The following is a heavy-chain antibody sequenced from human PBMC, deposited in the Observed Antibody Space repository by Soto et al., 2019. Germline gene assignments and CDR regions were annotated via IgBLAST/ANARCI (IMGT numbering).Heavy chain of an antibody. CDR3: AKDEGAAVESPGD. CDR1: GFIFDDFT. Sequence: PGGSLRLSCAASGFIFDDFTMHWVRLVPGRGLQWVSYINWDGRIAMYADSVKGRFTISRDNTNNHLYLQMNSLRSDDTALYYCAKDEGAAVESPGDWGHGTLVTVSS. J-gene: IGHJ4*01. CDR2: INWDGRIA. V-gene: IGHV3-43*01. D-gene: IGHD6-13*01.